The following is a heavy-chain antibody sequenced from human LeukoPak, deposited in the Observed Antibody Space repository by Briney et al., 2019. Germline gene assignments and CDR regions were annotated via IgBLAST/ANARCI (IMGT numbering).Heavy chain of an antibody. V-gene: IGHV1-2*02. Sequence: ASVKVSCKASGYTFTGYYMHWVRQAPGQGLEWMGWTNPNSGGTNYAQKFQGRVTMTRDTSISTAYMELSRLRSDDTAVYYCARPLDTIFGVVTWFDPWGQGTLVTVSS. D-gene: IGHD3-3*01. CDR1: GYTFTGYY. CDR2: TNPNSGGT. J-gene: IGHJ5*02. CDR3: ARPLDTIFGVVTWFDP.